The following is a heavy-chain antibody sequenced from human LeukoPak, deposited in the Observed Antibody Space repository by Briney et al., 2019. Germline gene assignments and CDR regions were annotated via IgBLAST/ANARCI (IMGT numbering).Heavy chain of an antibody. Sequence: GSLRLSCAASGFSFSSSAMHWVRQAPGKGLEWLTIISYDGSNEYYADSVKGRFTISRDNSKNTLYLQMNSLRAEDTAVYYCAKPVGYCGSTSCPLDCWGQGTLVTVSS. V-gene: IGHV3-30-3*02. J-gene: IGHJ4*02. CDR1: GFSFSSSA. CDR3: AKPVGYCGSTSCPLDC. CDR2: ISYDGSNE. D-gene: IGHD2-2*03.